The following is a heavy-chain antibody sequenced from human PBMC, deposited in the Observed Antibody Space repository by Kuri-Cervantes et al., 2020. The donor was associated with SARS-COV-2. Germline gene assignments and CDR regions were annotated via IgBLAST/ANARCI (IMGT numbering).Heavy chain of an antibody. V-gene: IGHV3-53*01. CDR2: IYSGGST. J-gene: IGHJ4*02. D-gene: IGHD2-15*01. CDR3: ARGGIGSWYSPTLDY. Sequence: GESLKISCAASGFTVSSNYMSWVRQAPGKGLEWVSVIYSGGSTYYADSMKGRFTISRDNSKNTLYLQMNSLRAEDTAVYYCARGGIGSWYSPTLDYWGQGTLVTVSS. CDR1: GFTVSSNY.